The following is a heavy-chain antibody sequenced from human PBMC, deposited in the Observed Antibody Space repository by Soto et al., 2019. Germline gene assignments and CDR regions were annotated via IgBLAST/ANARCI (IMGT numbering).Heavy chain of an antibody. Sequence: PSETLSLTFNVSGVSLTGYHWNWIRQPPGKTLEWIGFAYYSGNVLYNPSFKGRASIRVDRSKNQFSLRLTSVTAADTAVYYCARRLNLGSFDHWGQGTLVTVSS. J-gene: IGHJ5*02. CDR1: GVSLTGYH. D-gene: IGHD3-10*01. CDR3: ARRLNLGSFDH. CDR2: AYYSGNV. V-gene: IGHV4-59*01.